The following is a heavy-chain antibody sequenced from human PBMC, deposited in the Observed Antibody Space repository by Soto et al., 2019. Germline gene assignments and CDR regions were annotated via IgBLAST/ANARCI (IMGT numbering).Heavy chain of an antibody. J-gene: IGHJ4*02. CDR2: ISSSSSTI. D-gene: IGHD2-8*01. V-gene: IGHV3-48*01. Sequence: EVQLVESGGGLVQPGGSLRLSCAASGFTFSSYSMNWVRQAPGKGLEWVSYISSSSSTIYYADSVKGRFTISRDNAKNSLYLQMNSLRVEDTAVYYCARDLAYCTNGVCDYWGQGTLVTVSS. CDR1: GFTFSSYS. CDR3: ARDLAYCTNGVCDY.